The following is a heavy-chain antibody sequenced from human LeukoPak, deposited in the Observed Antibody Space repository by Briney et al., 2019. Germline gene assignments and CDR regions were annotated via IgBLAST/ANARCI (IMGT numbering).Heavy chain of an antibody. V-gene: IGHV4-30-2*01. CDR3: ARGRRCSGGSCYSGFDY. Sequence: SETLSLTCAVSGGSLSSGGYSWRWLRQPPGKGLEWIGYIYHSGSTYYNPSLKSRVTISVDRSKNQFSLKLSSVTAADTAVYYCARGRRCSGGSCYSGFDYWGQGTLVTVSS. D-gene: IGHD2-15*01. CDR1: GGSLSSGGYS. CDR2: IYHSGST. J-gene: IGHJ4*02.